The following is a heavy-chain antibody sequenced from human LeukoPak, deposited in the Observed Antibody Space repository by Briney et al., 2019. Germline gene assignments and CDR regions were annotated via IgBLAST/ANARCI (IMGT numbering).Heavy chain of an antibody. CDR1: GFTFSSYG. Sequence: GGSLRLSCIASGFTFSSYGMHWVRQAPGKGLEWVSALSGSGGSAYYADSVKGRFTISRDNSKNTLYLQMNSLRAEDTAVYYCAKGRYESSGFNWAAWGQGTLVTVSS. D-gene: IGHD3-22*01. CDR2: LSGSGGSA. V-gene: IGHV3-23*01. CDR3: AKGRYESSGFNWAA. J-gene: IGHJ4*02.